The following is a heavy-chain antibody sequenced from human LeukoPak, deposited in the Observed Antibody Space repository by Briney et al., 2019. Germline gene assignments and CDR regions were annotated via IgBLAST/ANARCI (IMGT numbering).Heavy chain of an antibody. D-gene: IGHD4-17*01. CDR3: ARANSHYAMIDY. Sequence: SETLSLTCTVSSGSISSYHWSWIRQPPGKGLEWIGYIYYSGSTNYNPSLKSRVTISVDTSKNQFSLKLSSVTAADTAVYYCARANSHYAMIDYWGQGTLVTVSS. J-gene: IGHJ4*02. CDR2: IYYSGST. CDR1: SGSISSYH. V-gene: IGHV4-59*01.